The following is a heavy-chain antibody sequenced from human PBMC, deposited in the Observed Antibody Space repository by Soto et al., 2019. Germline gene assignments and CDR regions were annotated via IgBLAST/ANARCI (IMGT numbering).Heavy chain of an antibody. CDR2: IYYSGST. CDR3: ASHLRPKSTSPRNNWFDP. Sequence: SETLSLTCTVSGGSISSYYWSWIRQPPGKGLEWIGYIYYSGSTNYNPSLKSRVTISVDTSKNQFSLKLSSVTAADTAVYYCASHLRPKSTSPRNNWFDPGGQGPLVTASS. V-gene: IGHV4-59*08. J-gene: IGHJ5*02. CDR1: GGSISSYY.